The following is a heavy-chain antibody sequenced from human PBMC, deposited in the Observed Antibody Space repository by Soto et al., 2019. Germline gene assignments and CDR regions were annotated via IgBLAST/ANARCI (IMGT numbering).Heavy chain of an antibody. J-gene: IGHJ4*02. D-gene: IGHD2-21*02. CDR1: GGTFSSYA. CDR3: ARHDGVVLTASFDY. CDR2: IIPIFGTA. V-gene: IGHV1-69*06. Sequence: SVKVSCKASGGTFSSYAISWVRQAPGQGLEWMGGIIPIFGTANYAQKFQGQVTISADKSISTTYLQWSSLKASDTAMYYCARHDGVVLTASFDYWGQGTQVTVSS.